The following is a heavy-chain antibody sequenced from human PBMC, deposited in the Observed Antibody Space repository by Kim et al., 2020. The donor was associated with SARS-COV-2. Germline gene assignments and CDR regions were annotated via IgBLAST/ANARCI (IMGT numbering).Heavy chain of an antibody. D-gene: IGHD5-12*01. Sequence: SVKVSCKASGGTFSSYAISWVRQAPGQGLEWMGGIIPIFGTANYAQKFQGRVTITADESTSTAYMELSSLRSEDTAVYYCARQDSGYGWVPPGYNWFDPWGQGTLVTVSS. J-gene: IGHJ5*02. V-gene: IGHV1-69*13. CDR2: IIPIFGTA. CDR1: GGTFSSYA. CDR3: ARQDSGYGWVPPGYNWFDP.